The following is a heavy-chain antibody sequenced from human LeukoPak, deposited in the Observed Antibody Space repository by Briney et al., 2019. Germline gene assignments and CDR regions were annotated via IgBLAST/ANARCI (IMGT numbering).Heavy chain of an antibody. Sequence: PSGTLSLTCAVSGGSISSSNWWSWVRQPPGKGLEWIGEIYHSGSTNYNPSLKSRVTISVDKSKNQFSLKLSSVTAADTAVYYCARERDDYGDSLPPYNWFDPWGQGTLVTVSS. D-gene: IGHD4-17*01. CDR1: GGSISSSNW. CDR2: IYHSGST. CDR3: ARERDDYGDSLPPYNWFDP. V-gene: IGHV4-4*02. J-gene: IGHJ5*02.